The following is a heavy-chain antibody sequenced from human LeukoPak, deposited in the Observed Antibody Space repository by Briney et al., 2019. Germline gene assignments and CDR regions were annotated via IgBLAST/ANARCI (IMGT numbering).Heavy chain of an antibody. Sequence: SETLSLTCTVSGGSISSSSYYWGWIRQPPGKGLGWIGSIYYSGSTYYNPSLKSRVTISVDTSKNQFPLKLSSVTAADTAVYYCARALFGDNTIDYWGQGTLVTVSS. CDR2: IYYSGST. D-gene: IGHD3-10*02. CDR1: GGSISSSSYY. V-gene: IGHV4-39*06. CDR3: ARALFGDNTIDY. J-gene: IGHJ4*02.